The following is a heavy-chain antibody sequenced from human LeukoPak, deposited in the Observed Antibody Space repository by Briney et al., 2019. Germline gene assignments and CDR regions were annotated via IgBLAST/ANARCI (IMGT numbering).Heavy chain of an antibody. V-gene: IGHV3-11*04. D-gene: IGHD1-7*01. CDR3: VIDSWELRGY. Sequence: SGGSLRLSCAASGFTFSDYYMSWIRQAPGKGLEWVSYISSSGSTIYYADSVKGRFTISRDNARNSLYLQMHSLRAEDTAVYYCVIDSWELRGYWGQGTLVSVSS. CDR1: GFTFSDYY. CDR2: ISSSGSTI. J-gene: IGHJ4*02.